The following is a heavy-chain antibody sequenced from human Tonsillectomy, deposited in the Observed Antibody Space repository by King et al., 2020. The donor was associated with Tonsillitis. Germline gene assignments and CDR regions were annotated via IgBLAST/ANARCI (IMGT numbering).Heavy chain of an antibody. CDR1: GFTFSSYA. CDR2: ISYDGSNK. D-gene: IGHD3-22*01. J-gene: IGHJ4*02. CDR3: ARDLDYYDSSGYYSH. Sequence: QLVQSGRGVVQPGRSLRLSCAASGFTFSSYAMHWVRQAPGKGLEWVAVISYDGSNKYYADSVKGRFTISRDNSKNKLYLQMNSLRAEDTAVYYCARDLDYYDSSGYYSHWGQGTLVTVSS. V-gene: IGHV3-30*04.